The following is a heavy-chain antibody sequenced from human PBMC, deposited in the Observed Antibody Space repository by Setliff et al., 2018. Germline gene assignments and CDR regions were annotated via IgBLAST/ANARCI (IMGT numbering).Heavy chain of an antibody. CDR2: VSSSGSP. CDR3: ARLYHKENSADFRRAPFDV. V-gene: IGHV4-59*01. D-gene: IGHD2-21*01. Sequence: SETLSLTCTVYGASFSDYYWSWIRQSPGKGLDWIGYVSSSGSPNYSPSFKSRVTMSIDTSKNQFSLKLSSVTASDTAVYYCARLYHKENSADFRRAPFDVWGQGIMVTVSS. J-gene: IGHJ3*01. CDR1: GASFSDYY.